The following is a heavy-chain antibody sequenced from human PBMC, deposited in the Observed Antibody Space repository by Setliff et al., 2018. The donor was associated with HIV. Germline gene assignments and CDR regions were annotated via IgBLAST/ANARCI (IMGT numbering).Heavy chain of an antibody. CDR2: ISHSDTYK. D-gene: IGHD2-2*01. Sequence: GGSLRLSCAASGFTFSQYSMTWVRQAPGKGLEWVSSISHSDTYKYYADSVQGRFTISRDNAENSLYLQMNSLRAEDTAVYYCTRTYCSSTSCYDDCWGQGTLVTVSS. J-gene: IGHJ4*02. CDR1: GFTFSQYS. V-gene: IGHV3-21*01. CDR3: TRTYCSSTSCYDDC.